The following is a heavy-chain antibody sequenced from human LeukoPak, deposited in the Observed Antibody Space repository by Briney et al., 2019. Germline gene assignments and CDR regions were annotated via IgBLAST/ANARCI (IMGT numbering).Heavy chain of an antibody. Sequence: GGSLRLSCAASGFTFSSYAMSWVRQAPGKGLEWVSAISGSGGSTYYADSVKGRFTISRDNSKNTLYLQMNSLRAEDTAVYYCAKYHITVVRGVNFYYGMDVWGKGTTVTVSS. D-gene: IGHD3-10*01. CDR3: AKYHITVVRGVNFYYGMDV. CDR2: ISGSGGST. J-gene: IGHJ6*04. CDR1: GFTFSSYA. V-gene: IGHV3-23*01.